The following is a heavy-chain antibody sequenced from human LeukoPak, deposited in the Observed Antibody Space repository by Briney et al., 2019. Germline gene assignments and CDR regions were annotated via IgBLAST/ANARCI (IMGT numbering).Heavy chain of an antibody. CDR1: GFTFSGYS. V-gene: IGHV3-21*01. D-gene: IGHD6-19*01. CDR3: ARDPYSGGYGAYYYYYMDV. J-gene: IGHJ6*03. CDR2: ITSSSSYM. Sequence: KPGGSLRLSCAASGFTFSGYSMNWVRRTPGKGLEWVSSITSSSSYMFYADSVRGRFTISRDNAENSLYLQMNSLRDEDTAVYYCARDPYSGGYGAYYYYYMDVWGKGTTVTVSS.